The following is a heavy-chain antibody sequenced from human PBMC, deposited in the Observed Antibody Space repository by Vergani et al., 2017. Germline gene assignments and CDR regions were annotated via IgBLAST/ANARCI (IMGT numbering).Heavy chain of an antibody. D-gene: IGHD6-13*01. J-gene: IGHJ4*02. CDR3: AKNSFAQLATFDY. CDR2: ISGSGGSK. CDR1: GFTFSSYA. Sequence: EVQLLESGGGLVQPGGSLRLSCAASGFTFSSYAMSWVRQAPGKGLEWVSAISGSGGSKYYADSVKGRFTISRDNSKNTLYLQMNSLRAEDTAVYYCAKNSFAQLATFDYWGQGTLVTVSS. V-gene: IGHV3-23*01.